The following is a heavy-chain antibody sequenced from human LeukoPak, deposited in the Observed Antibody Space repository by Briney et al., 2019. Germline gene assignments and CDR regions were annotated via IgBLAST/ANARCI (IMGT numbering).Heavy chain of an antibody. CDR2: IYYSGST. J-gene: IGHJ3*02. CDR1: GASITSYY. Sequence: SETLSLTCTVSGASITSYYWSWIRQPPGKGLEYIGYIYYSGSTNYNPSLKSRVTISIDTSKNQLSLKLSSVTAADMAVYYCARGLPDYSGGDDAFDICGQGTVLTVS. CDR3: ARGLPDYSGGDDAFDI. D-gene: IGHD6-19*01. V-gene: IGHV4-59*01.